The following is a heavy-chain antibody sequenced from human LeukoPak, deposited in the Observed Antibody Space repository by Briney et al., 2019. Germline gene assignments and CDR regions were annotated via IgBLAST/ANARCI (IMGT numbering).Heavy chain of an antibody. J-gene: IGHJ4*02. D-gene: IGHD6-13*01. CDR2: ISAYNGNT. V-gene: IGHV1-18*01. Sequence: ASVKVSCKASGYTFTSYGISWVRQAPGQGLEWMGWISAYNGNTNYAQKLQGRVTKTTDTSTSTAYMELRSLRSDDTAVYYCARDDALGSSWYHGFDYWGQGTLVTVSS. CDR1: GYTFTSYG. CDR3: ARDDALGSSWYHGFDY.